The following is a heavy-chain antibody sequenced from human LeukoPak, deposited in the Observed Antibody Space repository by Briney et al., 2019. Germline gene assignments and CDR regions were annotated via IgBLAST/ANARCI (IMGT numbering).Heavy chain of an antibody. Sequence: PGXXLRLSCAASGFTFSNAWMSWVRQAPGKGLEWVGRIKSKTDGGTTDYAAPVKGRFTISRDDSKNTLYLQMNSLKTEDTAVYYCTTALLWFGESPVDYWGQGTLVTVSS. V-gene: IGHV3-15*01. CDR3: TTALLWFGESPVDY. D-gene: IGHD3-10*01. J-gene: IGHJ4*02. CDR2: IKSKTDGGTT. CDR1: GFTFSNAW.